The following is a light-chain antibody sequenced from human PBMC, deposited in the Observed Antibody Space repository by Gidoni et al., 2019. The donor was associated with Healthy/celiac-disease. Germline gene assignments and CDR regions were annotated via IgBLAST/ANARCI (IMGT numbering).Light chain of an antibody. V-gene: IGLV1-47*01. CDR1: SSNIGSNY. Sequence: QSLLPQPPSASGTPGQRVTISCSGSSSNIGSNYVYWYQQRPGTAPKLLIYRNNQRPSGVPDRFSGSKSGTSASLAISGLRSEDDADYYCAAWDDSLSGVVFGGGTKLTVL. J-gene: IGLJ2*01. CDR2: RNN. CDR3: AAWDDSLSGVV.